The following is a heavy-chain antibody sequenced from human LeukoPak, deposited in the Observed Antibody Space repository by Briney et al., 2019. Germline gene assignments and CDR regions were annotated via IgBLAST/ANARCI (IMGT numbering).Heavy chain of an antibody. CDR2: ISSGRSAI. CDR1: GVSISSSNYY. Sequence: LSLTCTVSGVSISSSNYYWGWIRQPPGKGLEWVSYISSGRSAIYYADSVKGRFTISRDNAKNSLYLQMNSLRDEDTAVYYCARAKNSDYYYVDYWGQGTLVTVSS. CDR3: ARAKNSDYYYVDY. V-gene: IGHV3-11*04. J-gene: IGHJ4*02. D-gene: IGHD2-21*02.